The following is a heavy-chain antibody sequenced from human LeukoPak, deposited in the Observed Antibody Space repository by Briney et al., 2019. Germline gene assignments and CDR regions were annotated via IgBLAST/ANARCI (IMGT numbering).Heavy chain of an antibody. D-gene: IGHD3-22*01. J-gene: IGHJ4*02. V-gene: IGHV3-48*02. CDR2: ISSSRSTI. Sequence: PGGSLRLACAASGFTFSSYGMNWVRQAPGKGLEWVSYISSSRSTIYYADSVKGRFTISRDNAKNSLYLQMNSLGDEDTAVYYCARVSPIGNYDRSGFDYWGQGTLVTVSS. CDR1: GFTFSSYG. CDR3: ARVSPIGNYDRSGFDY.